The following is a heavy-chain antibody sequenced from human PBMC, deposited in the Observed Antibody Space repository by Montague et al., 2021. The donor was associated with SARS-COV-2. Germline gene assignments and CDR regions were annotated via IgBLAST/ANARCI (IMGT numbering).Heavy chain of an antibody. Sequence: SETLSLTCAVYGGSFSGYYWSWIRQPPGRGLEWIGETNDSGRTNXNPSPKGRVTISVDTSKNQFSLRLSSVTAAETAVYYCARGYCSGSGCYYYYGMDVWGQGTTVTVSS. D-gene: IGHD2-15*01. CDR3: ARGYCSGSGCYYYYGMDV. CDR2: TNDSGRT. V-gene: IGHV4-34*01. CDR1: GGSFSGYY. J-gene: IGHJ6*02.